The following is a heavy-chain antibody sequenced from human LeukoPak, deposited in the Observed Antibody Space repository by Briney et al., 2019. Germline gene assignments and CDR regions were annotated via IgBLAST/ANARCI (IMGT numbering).Heavy chain of an antibody. J-gene: IGHJ4*02. CDR1: GFTFSSYA. CDR3: AKDRRYGSGTLDY. Sequence: PGGSLRLSCAASGFTFSSYAMSWVRQAPGKGLEWVSAISGSGGSTYYADSVKGRFTISRDNSKNTLYLQVNSLRAEDTAVYYCAKDRRYGSGTLDYWGQGTLVTVSS. CDR2: ISGSGGST. V-gene: IGHV3-23*01. D-gene: IGHD3-10*01.